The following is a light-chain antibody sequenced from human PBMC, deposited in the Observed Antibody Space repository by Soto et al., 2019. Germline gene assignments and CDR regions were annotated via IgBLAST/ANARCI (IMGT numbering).Light chain of an antibody. Sequence: KMYQSPSTLSASVGDRVTITCRASQNIRSRLAWFQQKPGKAPKLLIYDASSLESGVPQRFSGSGSGTEFTLTISSLQTDDFSTYYCQKYDHAPLTFGGGTKVDI. CDR3: QKYDHAPLT. V-gene: IGKV1-5*01. CDR1: QNIRSR. J-gene: IGKJ4*01. CDR2: DAS.